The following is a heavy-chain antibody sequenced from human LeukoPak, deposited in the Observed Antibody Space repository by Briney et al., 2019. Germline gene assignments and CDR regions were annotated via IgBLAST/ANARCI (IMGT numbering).Heavy chain of an antibody. V-gene: IGHV4-4*02. CDR2: IYHGGST. J-gene: IGHJ4*02. D-gene: IGHD3-10*01. CDR1: GGSISSSNW. CDR3: ARARITMVRGGFDY. Sequence: SGTLSLTCAVSGGSISSSNWWSWVRQPPGKGLEWIGEIYHGGSTNYNPSLKSRVTISVDKSKNQFSLKLSSVTAADTAVYYCARARITMVRGGFDYWGQGTLVTVSS.